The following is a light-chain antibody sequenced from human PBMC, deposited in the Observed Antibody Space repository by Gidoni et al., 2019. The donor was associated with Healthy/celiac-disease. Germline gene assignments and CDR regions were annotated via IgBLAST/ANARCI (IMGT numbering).Light chain of an antibody. J-gene: IGKJ1*01. CDR1: QSVSSN. Sequence: PLSVSPAERATRSCRASQSVSSNLAWYQQRPGQAPRLLIYGASTRATGIPARFSGSGSGTECTLTISSLQSEECAVYYCQQYNNWPPGRTFGQGTKVEIK. CDR3: QQYNNWPPGRT. V-gene: IGKV3-15*01. CDR2: GAS.